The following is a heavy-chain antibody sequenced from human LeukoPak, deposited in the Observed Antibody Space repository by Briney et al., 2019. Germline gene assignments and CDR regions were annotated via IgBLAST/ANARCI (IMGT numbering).Heavy chain of an antibody. D-gene: IGHD5-18*01. CDR2: INHSGST. CDR3: ARVGRPGIRGLDY. Sequence: SETLSLTCTVSGGSISSYYWSWIRQPAGKGLEWIGEINHSGSTNYNPSLKSRVTISVDTSKNQFSLKLSSVTAADTAVYYCARVGRPGIRGLDYWGQGTLVTVSS. J-gene: IGHJ4*02. CDR1: GGSISSYY. V-gene: IGHV4-34*01.